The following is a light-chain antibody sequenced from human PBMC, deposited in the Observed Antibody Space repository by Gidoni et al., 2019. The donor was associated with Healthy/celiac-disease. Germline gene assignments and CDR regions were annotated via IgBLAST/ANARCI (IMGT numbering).Light chain of an antibody. V-gene: IGKV1-39*01. CDR2: AAS. CDR1: QSISSY. J-gene: IGKJ3*01. Sequence: IHMTQSPSSLSASVGDRVTITCRASQSISSYLNWYQQKPGKAPKLLIYAASSLQSGVPSRFSGSGSGTDFTLTISSLQPEDCATYYCQQSYSTPFTFGPGTKVDIK. CDR3: QQSYSTPFT.